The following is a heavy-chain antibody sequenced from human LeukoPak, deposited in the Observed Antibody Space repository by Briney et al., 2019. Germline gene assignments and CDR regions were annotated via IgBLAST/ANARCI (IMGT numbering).Heavy chain of an antibody. Sequence: GGSLRLSCAASGFTVSFAAMTWVRQGPGKGLEWLSLINASGANTYYADSVKGRFTISRDDSRNTVYLQMNSLRADDTALYYCAKDIQGANWGQGTLVTVSS. V-gene: IGHV3-23*01. CDR3: AKDIQGAN. J-gene: IGHJ4*02. D-gene: IGHD5-18*01. CDR2: INASGANT. CDR1: GFTVSFAA.